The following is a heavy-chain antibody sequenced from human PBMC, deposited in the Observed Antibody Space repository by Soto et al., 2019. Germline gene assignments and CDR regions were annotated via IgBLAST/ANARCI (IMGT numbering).Heavy chain of an antibody. CDR1: GGSVSSRSHF. D-gene: IGHD3-3*01. V-gene: IGHV4-61*01. J-gene: IGHJ5*02. CDR3: GSYDAESASNNLDP. CDR2: IYYPGNT. Sequence: QVQLQESGPGVVKPSDTLSVTCTVSGGSVSSRSHFWSWIRKPAGGRLQWLGYIYYPGNTKYSTSIKSRASVAVDTSRNPFSLRLTSVSAADTAMYCWGSYDAESASNNLDPWAQGTWVTASS.